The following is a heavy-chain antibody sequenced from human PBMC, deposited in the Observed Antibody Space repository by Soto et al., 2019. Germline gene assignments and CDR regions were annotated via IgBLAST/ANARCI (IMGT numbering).Heavy chain of an antibody. CDR3: ARSSILDTGAFDI. CDR2: INPNSGGT. Sequence: ASVKVSCKASGYTFTGYYMHWVRQAPGQGLEWMGWINPNSGGTNYAQKFQGWVTMTRDTSISTAYMELSRLRSDDTAVYYCARSSILDTGAFDIWGQGTMVTVS. V-gene: IGHV1-2*04. CDR1: GYTFTGYY. D-gene: IGHD5-18*01. J-gene: IGHJ3*02.